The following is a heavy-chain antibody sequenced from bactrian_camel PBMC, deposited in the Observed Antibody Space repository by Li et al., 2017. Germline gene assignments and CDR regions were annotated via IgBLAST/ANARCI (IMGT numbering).Heavy chain of an antibody. Sequence: QLVESGGGLVQPGESLRVSCAASGFTFSTYYIGWVRQAPGNGLEWIAVVKGAGSTTYYSDSMKGRFTISRDDAKNTLSLQMSSLKPEDTAVYYCASGSRYGVASFYKYWGQGTRSPSP. V-gene: IGHV3S28*01. J-gene: IGHJ4*01. CDR3: ASGSRYGVASFYKY. D-gene: IGHD6*01. CDR2: VKGAGSTT. CDR1: GFTFSTYY.